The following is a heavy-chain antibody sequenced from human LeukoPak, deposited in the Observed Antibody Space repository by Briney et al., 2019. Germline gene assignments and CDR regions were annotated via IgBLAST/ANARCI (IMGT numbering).Heavy chain of an antibody. V-gene: IGHV1-18*01. Sequence: ASVKVSCKASGYTFTSYGISWVRQAPGQGLEWMGWISAYNGNTNYAQKLQGRVTMTTDTSTSTAYMELRSLRSDDTAVYYCARGGPIVVVVAATPPYLPEYRGQGTLVTVSS. CDR3: ARGGPIVVVVAATPPYLPEY. CDR1: GYTFTSYG. CDR2: ISAYNGNT. D-gene: IGHD2-15*01. J-gene: IGHJ4*02.